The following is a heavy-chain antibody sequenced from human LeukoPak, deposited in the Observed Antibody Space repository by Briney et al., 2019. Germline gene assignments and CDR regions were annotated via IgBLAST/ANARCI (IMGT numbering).Heavy chain of an antibody. V-gene: IGHV3-23*01. CDR1: GFTFSSYA. Sequence: GGSLRLSSAASGFTFSSYAMNWVRQAPGKGLEWVSAISGSGGSTYYADSVKGRFTISRDNSKNTLYLQMNSLRAEDTAVYYCAKDQMYYYGSGSYPSLDYWGQGTLVTVSS. J-gene: IGHJ4*02. CDR3: AKDQMYYYGSGSYPSLDY. CDR2: ISGSGGST. D-gene: IGHD3-10*01.